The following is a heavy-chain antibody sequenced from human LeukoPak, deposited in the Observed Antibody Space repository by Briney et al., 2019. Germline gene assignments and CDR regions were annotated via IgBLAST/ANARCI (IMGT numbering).Heavy chain of an antibody. V-gene: IGHV4-39*07. CDR1: GGSISSSSYY. Sequence: PSETLSLTCTVSGGSISSSSYYWGWIRQPPGKGLEWIGSIYYSGSTYYNPSLKSRVTISVDTSKNQFSLKLSSVTAADTAVYYCARVLRLLWFGELLYPGWFDPWGQGTLVTVSS. D-gene: IGHD3-10*01. CDR2: IYYSGST. J-gene: IGHJ5*02. CDR3: ARVLRLLWFGELLYPGWFDP.